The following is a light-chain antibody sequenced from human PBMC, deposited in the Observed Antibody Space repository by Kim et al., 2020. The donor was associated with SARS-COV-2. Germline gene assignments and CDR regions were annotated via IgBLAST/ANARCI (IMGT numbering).Light chain of an antibody. J-gene: IGKJ2*01. CDR3: QQYNGYPET. CDR1: QNIRTW. CDR2: KAS. Sequence: SASGGDRVTITCRASQNIRTWLAWYQQKSGRAPKLLIYKASSLESGVPSRFSGSGSGTEFTLTITSLQPDDCATYYCQQYNGYPETFGQGTKLGI. V-gene: IGKV1-5*03.